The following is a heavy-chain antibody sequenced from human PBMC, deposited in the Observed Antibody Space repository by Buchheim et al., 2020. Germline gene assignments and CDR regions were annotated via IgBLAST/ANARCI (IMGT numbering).Heavy chain of an antibody. CDR1: GSSISSSSYY. CDR2: IYYSGST. V-gene: IGHV4-39*01. CDR3: ARQGETDGDYFDLLTYYYGMDV. Sequence: QLQLQESGPGLVKPSETLSLTCTVSGSSISSSSYYWGWIRQPPGKGLEWIGSIYYSGSTYYNPSLKSRVTISVDTSKNQFSLKLSSVTAADTAVYYCARQGETDGDYFDLLTYYYGMDVWGQGTT. D-gene: IGHD4-17*01. J-gene: IGHJ6*02.